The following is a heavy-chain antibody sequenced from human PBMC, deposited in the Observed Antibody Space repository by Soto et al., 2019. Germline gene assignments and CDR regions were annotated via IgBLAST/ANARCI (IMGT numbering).Heavy chain of an antibody. CDR1: GGSVSSGGYY. V-gene: IGHV4-30-4*08. CDR3: ARDSYDSSGSSGYSFDY. D-gene: IGHD3-22*01. Sequence: SETLSLTCTVSGGSVSSGGYYWNWIRQPPGKGLEWIGYIYYSGDIYYSPSLKSRVTISVDTSKNQFSLKLSSVTAADTAVYYCARDSYDSSGSSGYSFDYWGQGTLVTVS. CDR2: IYYSGDI. J-gene: IGHJ4*02.